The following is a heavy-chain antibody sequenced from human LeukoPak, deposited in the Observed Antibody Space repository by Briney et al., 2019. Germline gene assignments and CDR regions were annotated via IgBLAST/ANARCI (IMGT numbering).Heavy chain of an antibody. CDR1: GFTFSDYY. J-gene: IGHJ4*02. CDR3: AKVPLHGSGSYSDY. Sequence: GGSLRLSCAASGFTFSDYYMSWIRQAPGKGLEWVSYISSSGSTIYYADSVKGRFTISRDNAKNSLYLQMNSLRAEDTAVHYCAKVPLHGSGSYSDYWGQGTLVTVSS. V-gene: IGHV3-11*01. D-gene: IGHD3-10*01. CDR2: ISSSGSTI.